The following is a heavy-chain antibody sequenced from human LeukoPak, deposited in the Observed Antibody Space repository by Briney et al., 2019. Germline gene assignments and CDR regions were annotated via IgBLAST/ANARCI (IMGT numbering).Heavy chain of an antibody. CDR3: VKDQGCSSTSCYAPRYYYYYYGMDV. J-gene: IGHJ6*04. CDR1: GFTFSSYA. V-gene: IGHV3-64D*06. CDR2: ISSNGGST. D-gene: IGHD2-2*01. Sequence: GGSLRLSCSASGFTFSSYAMHWVRQAPGKGLEYVSVISSNGGSTYYADSVKGRFTISRDNSKNTLYLQMSSLRAEDTAVYYCVKDQGCSSTSCYAPRYYYYYYGMDVWGKGTTVTVSS.